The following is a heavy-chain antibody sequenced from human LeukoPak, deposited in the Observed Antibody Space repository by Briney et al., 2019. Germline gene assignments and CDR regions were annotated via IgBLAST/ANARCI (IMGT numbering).Heavy chain of an antibody. D-gene: IGHD1-26*01. Sequence: SETLSLTCTVSGGSISSSSYYWGWLRQPPGKGLEWIGSIYYSGSTYYNPSLKSRVTISVDTSKNQFSLKLSSVTAADTAVYYCARLRVGAPPIFQHWGQGTLVTVSS. CDR3: ARLRVGAPPIFQH. CDR2: IYYSGST. V-gene: IGHV4-39*01. CDR1: GGSISSSSYY. J-gene: IGHJ1*01.